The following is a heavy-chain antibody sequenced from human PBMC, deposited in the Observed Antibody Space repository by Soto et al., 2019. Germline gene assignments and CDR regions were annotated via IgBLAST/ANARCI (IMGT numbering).Heavy chain of an antibody. CDR2: IVVGSGNT. V-gene: IGHV1-58*01. J-gene: IGHJ4*02. Sequence: QMQLVQSGPEVKKPGTSVKVSCKASTFTFTSSAVQWVRQARGQRLGWIGWIVVGSGNTKYAQNFQERVTSTRDMSSGTAYLELSSLRSEYTAVYYCATHREGATYYFDYWGQGTLLTVSS. CDR3: ATHREGATYYFDY. CDR1: TFTFTSSA. D-gene: IGHD1-26*01.